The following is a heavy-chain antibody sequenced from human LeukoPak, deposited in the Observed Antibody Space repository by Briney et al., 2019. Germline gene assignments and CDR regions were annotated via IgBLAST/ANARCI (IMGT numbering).Heavy chain of an antibody. J-gene: IGHJ3*02. CDR1: TDSISSHY. CDR3: ARDLITVTKGFDI. D-gene: IGHD4-17*01. CDR2: ISYIGST. V-gene: IGHV4-59*11. Sequence: SETLTLTCAVSTDSISSHYWSWIRQPPGKGLDWIGYISYIGSTNYNPSLKSRVTISIDTSKNQFSLKLRSVTAADTAVYYCARDLITVTKGFDIWGQGTMVSVSS.